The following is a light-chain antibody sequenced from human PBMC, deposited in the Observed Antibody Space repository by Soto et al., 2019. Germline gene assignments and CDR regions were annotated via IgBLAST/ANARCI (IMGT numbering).Light chain of an antibody. CDR1: QAIANY. CDR2: AAI. Sequence: DIPMTQSPSSLSASVGDRVTITCRASQAIANYLAWYQQKPGKVPKLLIYAAITLQSGVPSRFSGSGSGTDFTLTISSLQPEDVATYYCQKYYNAPRTFGQGTKVEIK. V-gene: IGKV1-27*01. J-gene: IGKJ1*01. CDR3: QKYYNAPRT.